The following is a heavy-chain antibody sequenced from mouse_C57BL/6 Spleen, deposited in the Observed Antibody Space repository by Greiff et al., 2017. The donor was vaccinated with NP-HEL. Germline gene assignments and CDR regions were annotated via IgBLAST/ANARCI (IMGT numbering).Heavy chain of an antibody. CDR1: GFTFSSYA. Sequence: EVKVEESGEGLVKPGGSLKLSCAASGFTFSSYAMSWVRQTPEKRLEWVAYISSGGDYIYYADTVKGRFTISRDNARNTMYLQMSSLKSEDTAMYYCTREAVTTSWFAYWGQGTLVTVSA. J-gene: IGHJ3*01. CDR3: TREAVTTSWFAY. D-gene: IGHD2-2*01. V-gene: IGHV5-9-1*02. CDR2: ISSGGDYI.